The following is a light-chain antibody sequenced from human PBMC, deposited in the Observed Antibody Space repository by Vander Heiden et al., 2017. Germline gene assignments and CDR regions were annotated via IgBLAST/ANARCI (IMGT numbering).Light chain of an antibody. CDR3: QHYGTSVFT. V-gene: IGKV3-20*01. CDR2: GTS. J-gene: IGKJ3*01. CDR1: QSVPNTY. Sequence: EIVLTQSPGTLSLSPGEGATLSCRASQSVPNTYIAWYQQKPGQAPRLVVFGTSTRATDIPDRFSGSGSGTGFTLTIDRLEPEDFAIYYCQHYGTSVFTFGPGTKVDFK.